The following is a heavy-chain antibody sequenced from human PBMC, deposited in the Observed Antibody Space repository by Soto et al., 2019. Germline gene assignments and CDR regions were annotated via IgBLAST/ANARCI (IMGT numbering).Heavy chain of an antibody. V-gene: IGHV1-18*01. CDR1: GYTFSSYG. J-gene: IGHJ4*02. CDR3: ARRGAYCTRITCLSDSL. CDR2: ISGYNGDT. D-gene: IGHD2-8*01. Sequence: QAQLVQSGAEVKKPGASVKVSCRASGYTFSSYGYAWVRQAPGQGLEWMGWISGYNGDTNYAQKFQDRATLTTVPSTTTAYMELRNRDSDDSAVYYCARRGAYCTRITCLSDSLWGLGTLVAVSS.